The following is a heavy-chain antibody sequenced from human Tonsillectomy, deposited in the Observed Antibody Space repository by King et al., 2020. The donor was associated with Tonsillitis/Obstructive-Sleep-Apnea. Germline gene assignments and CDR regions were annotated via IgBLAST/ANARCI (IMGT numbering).Heavy chain of an antibody. J-gene: IGHJ4*02. V-gene: IGHV3-7*04. CDR3: ARRRGSSSLDY. D-gene: IGHD6-6*01. CDR2: IKQDGNEK. CDR1: GFTFSSYW. Sequence: VQLVESGGALVQPGGSLRLSCAASGFTFSSYWMSWVRQAPGKGLEWVANIKQDGNEKYYVDSVKGRFAISRDNAKNSLYLQMNSMRAEDTAVYYCARRRGSSSLDYWGQGTLVTVSS.